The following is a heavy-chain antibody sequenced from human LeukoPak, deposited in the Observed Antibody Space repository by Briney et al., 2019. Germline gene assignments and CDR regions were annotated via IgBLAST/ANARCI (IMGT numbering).Heavy chain of an antibody. CDR1: GGTFSSYT. J-gene: IGHJ6*03. Sequence: VASVKVSCKASGGTFSSYTISWVRQAPGQGLEWMGRIIPILGIANYAQKFQGRVTMTRNTSISTAYMELSSLRSEDTAVYYCARGSGSGYYRLYYYYYMDVWGKGTTVTVSS. D-gene: IGHD3-3*01. CDR3: ARGSGSGYYRLYYYYYMDV. V-gene: IGHV1-69*02. CDR2: IIPILGIA.